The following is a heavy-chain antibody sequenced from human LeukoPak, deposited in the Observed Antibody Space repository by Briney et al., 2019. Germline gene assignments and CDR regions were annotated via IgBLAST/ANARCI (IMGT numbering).Heavy chain of an antibody. CDR1: GFTFSDYY. Sequence: GGSLRLSCAASGFTFSDYYMSWIRQAPGKGLEWVSYISSSGSTIYYADTVQGRFTITRDKATNSLYLQLNSLRAEDTAVYYCARERTRYSYWGQGTLVAVSS. V-gene: IGHV3-11*04. D-gene: IGHD1-26*01. CDR3: ARERTRYSY. J-gene: IGHJ4*02. CDR2: ISSSGSTI.